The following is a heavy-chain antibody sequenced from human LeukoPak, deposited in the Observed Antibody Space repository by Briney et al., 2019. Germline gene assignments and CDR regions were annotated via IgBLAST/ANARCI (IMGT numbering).Heavy chain of an antibody. D-gene: IGHD3-3*01. Sequence: SETLSLTCTVSGGSISSYYWSWIRQPPGKGLEWIGGINHSGSTNYNPSLKSRVTISVDTSKNQFSLKLSSVTAADTAVYYCASGRRHYDFWSGNYYYYMDVWGKGTTVTVSS. CDR3: ASGRRHYDFWSGNYYYYMDV. J-gene: IGHJ6*03. CDR1: GGSISSYY. CDR2: INHSGST. V-gene: IGHV4-34*01.